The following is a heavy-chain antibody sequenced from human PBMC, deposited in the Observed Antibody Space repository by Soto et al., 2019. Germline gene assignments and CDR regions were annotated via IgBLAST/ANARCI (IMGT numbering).Heavy chain of an antibody. CDR3: AGGNFRY. V-gene: IGHV1-8*02. Sequence: GXSVKVSCKASGYHFNTFDIYWVRQATGHGLEWMGWMNPNSGNTGYAQELRGRVTMTRNTSNTTAYMELTSLTSDDTGVYYCAGGNFRYWGQRTLVTVSS. J-gene: IGHJ4*02. CDR2: MNPNSGNT. CDR1: GYHFNTFD.